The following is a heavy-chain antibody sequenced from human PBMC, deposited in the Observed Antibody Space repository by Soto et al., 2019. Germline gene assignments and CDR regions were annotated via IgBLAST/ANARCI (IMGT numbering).Heavy chain of an antibody. CDR2: IYYSGNT. V-gene: IGHV4-61*08. J-gene: IGHJ4*02. Sequence: PSETLSLTCTVSGGSVNSGDYYWSWIRQPPGKGLEWIGYIYYSGNTHYNPSLKSRVSISVDTSKNQFSLKLSSVTAADTAVYYCARHSPELDPDYWGQGTLVTVSS. D-gene: IGHD2-21*01. CDR3: ARHSPELDPDY. CDR1: GGSVNSGDYY.